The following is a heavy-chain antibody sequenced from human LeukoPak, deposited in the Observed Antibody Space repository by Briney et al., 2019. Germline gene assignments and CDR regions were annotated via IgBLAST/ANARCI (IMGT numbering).Heavy chain of an antibody. CDR1: GFTFSSYA. D-gene: IGHD2-8*01. CDR2: ISGSGGST. CDR3: AKVPYRTNGVCRGYYFDY. V-gene: IGHV3-23*01. Sequence: GGSLRLSCAASGFTFSSYAMSWVRQAPGKGLEWVSAISGSGGSTYYADSVKGRFTISRDNSKNTLYLQMNSLRAEDTAVYYCAKVPYRTNGVCRGYYFDYWGQGTLVTVSS. J-gene: IGHJ4*02.